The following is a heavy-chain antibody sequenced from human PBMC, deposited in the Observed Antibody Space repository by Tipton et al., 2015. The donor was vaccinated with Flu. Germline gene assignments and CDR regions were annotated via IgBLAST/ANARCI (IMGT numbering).Heavy chain of an antibody. D-gene: IGHD3-10*01. CDR1: GGSISSHY. V-gene: IGHV4-59*11. CDR2: IYYSGSI. J-gene: IGHJ4*02. CDR3: ARGSGSGTHVMFDY. Sequence: TLSLTCTVSGGSISSHYWSWIRQPPGRGLEWIGYIYYSGSISYNPSLKSRVTISVDTSENQFSLKLSSVTAADTAVYCCARGSGSGTHVMFDYWGQGTLVTVSS.